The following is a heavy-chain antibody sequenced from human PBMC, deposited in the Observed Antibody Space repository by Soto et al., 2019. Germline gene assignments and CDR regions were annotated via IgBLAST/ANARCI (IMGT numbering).Heavy chain of an antibody. D-gene: IGHD3-22*01. J-gene: IGHJ4*02. CDR3: ARQSYYDTSSFDY. CDR2: IYYSGST. V-gene: IGHV4-39*01. Sequence: PSETLSLTCTVSGGSISSSSYYWGWIRQPPGKGLEWIGSIYYSGSTYYNPSLKSRVTISVDTSKNQFSLKLSSVTAADTAVYYCARQSYYDTSSFDYWGQGTLVTVSS. CDR1: GGSISSSSYY.